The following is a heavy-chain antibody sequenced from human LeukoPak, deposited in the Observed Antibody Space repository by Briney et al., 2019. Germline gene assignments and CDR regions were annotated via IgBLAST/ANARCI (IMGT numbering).Heavy chain of an antibody. Sequence: GGSLRLSCAASGFTFSSYAMSWVRQAPGKGLEWVSAISGSGGSTYYADSVKSRFTISRDNSKNTLYLQMNSLRAEDTAVYYCAKRPPSTVVTHYFDYWGQGTLVTVSS. CDR2: ISGSGGST. CDR3: AKRPPSTVVTHYFDY. J-gene: IGHJ4*02. D-gene: IGHD4-23*01. CDR1: GFTFSSYA. V-gene: IGHV3-23*01.